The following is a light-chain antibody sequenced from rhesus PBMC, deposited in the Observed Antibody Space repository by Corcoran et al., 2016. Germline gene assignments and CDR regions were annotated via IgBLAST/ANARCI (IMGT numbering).Light chain of an antibody. J-gene: IGKJ1*01. V-gene: IGKV3-42*02. CDR2: FAS. Sequence: ETVMTQSPATLSVSPGERATLPCRARQSVGRTLAWYQQKPGQAPRLPIYFASTRAPGIPDRFSGFGSGTVFTLTISSLEPGDVGVYCCQKYNDWPPTFGQGTKVEIK. CDR3: QKYNDWPPT. CDR1: QSVGRT.